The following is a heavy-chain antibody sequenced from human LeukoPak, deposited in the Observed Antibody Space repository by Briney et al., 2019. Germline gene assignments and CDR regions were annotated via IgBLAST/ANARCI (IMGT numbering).Heavy chain of an antibody. V-gene: IGHV3-53*01. CDR3: ARFSSGWYYFDY. CDR2: IYSGGST. J-gene: IGHJ4*02. D-gene: IGHD6-19*01. CDR1: GFTVSSNY. Sequence: GGSLRLSCAASGFTVSSNYMNWVRQAPGRGLEWVSVIYSGGSTYYADSVKGRFTISRDNSKNTLYLQMNSLRGEDTAVYYCARFSSGWYYFDYWGQATLVTVSS.